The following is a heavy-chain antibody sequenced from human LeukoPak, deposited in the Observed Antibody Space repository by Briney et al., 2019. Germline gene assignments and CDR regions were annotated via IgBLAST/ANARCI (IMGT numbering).Heavy chain of an antibody. CDR1: GYTFTSYG. CDR2: ISAYNGNT. J-gene: IGHJ4*02. V-gene: IGHV1-18*01. Sequence: ASVKVSCKASGYTFTSYGTSWVRQAPGQGLEWMGWISAYNGNTNYAQKLQGRVTMTTDTSTSTAYMELRSLRSDDTAVYYCARDRKIAVAASFDYWGQGTLVTVSS. CDR3: ARDRKIAVAASFDY. D-gene: IGHD6-19*01.